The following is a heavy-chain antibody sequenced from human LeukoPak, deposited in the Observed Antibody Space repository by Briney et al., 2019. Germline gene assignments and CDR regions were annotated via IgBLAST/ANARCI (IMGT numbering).Heavy chain of an antibody. D-gene: IGHD4-23*01. V-gene: IGHV4-30-4*01. CDR3: ARYHGGFDI. Sequence: SETLSRTCTVSGGSITNDDYYWSWIRQPPGKGLEWIGYIYYSGNTYYNPSLKSRISISVDTSKKQFSLKLSSVTAADTAVYYCARYHGGFDIWGQGTMVTVSS. CDR2: IYYSGNT. CDR1: GGSITNDDYY. J-gene: IGHJ3*02.